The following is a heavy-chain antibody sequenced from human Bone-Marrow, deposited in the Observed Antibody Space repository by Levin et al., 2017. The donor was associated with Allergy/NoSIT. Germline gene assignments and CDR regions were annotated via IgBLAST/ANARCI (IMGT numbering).Heavy chain of an antibody. V-gene: IGHV2-5*01. D-gene: IGHD2-2*01. CDR1: GFSLSTSGVG. CDR2: IYWNDDK. Sequence: ESGPTLVKPTQTLTLTCTFSGFSLSTSGVGVGWIRQPPGKALEWLALIYWNDDKRYSPSLKSRLTITKDTSKNQVVLTMTNMDPVDTATYYCALGIGYCSSTSCYSPLDNWFDPWGQGTLVTVSS. CDR3: ALGIGYCSSTSCYSPLDNWFDP. J-gene: IGHJ5*02.